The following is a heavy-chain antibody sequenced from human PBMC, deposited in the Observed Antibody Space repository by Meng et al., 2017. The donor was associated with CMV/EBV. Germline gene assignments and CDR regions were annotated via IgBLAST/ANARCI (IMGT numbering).Heavy chain of an antibody. CDR3: ARAAPDYYDSSGPPDY. V-gene: IGHV4-30-4*08. D-gene: IGHD3-22*01. CDR1: GGSISSGDYY. CDR2: IYYSGST. J-gene: IGHJ4*02. Sequence: QVPRQESGPGLVKPSQTLSLTCTVSGGSISSGDYYWSWIRQPPGKGLEWIGYIYYSGSTYYNPSLKSRVTISVDTSKNQFSLKLSSVTAADTAVYYCARAAPDYYDSSGPPDYWGQGTLVTVSS.